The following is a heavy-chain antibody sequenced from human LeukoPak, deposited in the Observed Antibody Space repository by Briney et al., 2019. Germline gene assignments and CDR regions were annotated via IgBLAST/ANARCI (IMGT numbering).Heavy chain of an antibody. D-gene: IGHD3-10*01. CDR1: GFTFSSYA. CDR3: AKDHGTAYYGSGSYSRTDAFDI. CDR2: ISGSGGST. V-gene: IGHV3-23*01. J-gene: IGHJ3*02. Sequence: GGSLRLPCAASGFTFSSYAMSWVRQAPGNGLEWVSAISGSGGSTYYADSVKGRFTISRDNSKNTLYLQMNSLRAEDTAVYYCAKDHGTAYYGSGSYSRTDAFDIWGQGTMVTVSS.